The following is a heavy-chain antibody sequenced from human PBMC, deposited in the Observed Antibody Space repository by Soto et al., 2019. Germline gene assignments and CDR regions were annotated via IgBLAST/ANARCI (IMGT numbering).Heavy chain of an antibody. J-gene: IGHJ6*02. CDR3: AKDQGQEIFGVVIIRSHVMDV. CDR2: ISGSGGST. V-gene: IGHV3-23*01. Sequence: EVQLLESGGGLVQPGGSLRLSCAASGFTFSSYAMSWVRQAPGKGLEWVSAISGSGGSTYYADSVKGRFTISRDNSKNTLHLQMNSLRAEDTAVYYCAKDQGQEIFGVVIIRSHVMDVWGQGTTVTVSS. D-gene: IGHD3-3*01. CDR1: GFTFSSYA.